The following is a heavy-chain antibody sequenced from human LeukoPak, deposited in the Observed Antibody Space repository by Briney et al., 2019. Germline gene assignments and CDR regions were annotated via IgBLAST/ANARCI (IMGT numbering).Heavy chain of an antibody. CDR3: ARAGSLIAVAGTYYYYYYMDV. V-gene: IGHV4-59*07. J-gene: IGHJ6*03. CDR1: GRPISRYY. CDR2: IYYSGST. D-gene: IGHD6-19*01. Sequence: SDTLSLTCTLSGRPISRYYWSCIPHPPEKALECIGYIYYSGSTNYNPSLKSRVTISVDTSKNQFSLKLSSVTAADAAVYYCARAGSLIAVAGTYYYYYYMDVWGKGTTVTVSS.